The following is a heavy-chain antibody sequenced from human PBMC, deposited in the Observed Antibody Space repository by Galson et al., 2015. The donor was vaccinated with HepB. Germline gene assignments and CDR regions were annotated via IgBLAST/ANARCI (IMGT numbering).Heavy chain of an antibody. Sequence: SLRLSCAASGFTVSSNYMSWVRQAPGKGLEWVSVIYSGGSTYYADSVKGRFTISRHNSKNTLYLQMNSLRAEDTAVYYCARTRAGRSGHNLGLFDYWGQGTLVTVSS. V-gene: IGHV3-53*04. CDR2: IYSGGST. J-gene: IGHJ4*02. D-gene: IGHD5-12*01. CDR3: ARTRAGRSGHNLGLFDY. CDR1: GFTVSSNY.